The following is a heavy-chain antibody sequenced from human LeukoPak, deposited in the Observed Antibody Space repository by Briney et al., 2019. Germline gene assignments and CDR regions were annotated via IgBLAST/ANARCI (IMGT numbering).Heavy chain of an antibody. CDR3: ASETGNYYDSSGYYAY. CDR2: IYYSGST. J-gene: IGHJ4*02. D-gene: IGHD3-22*01. Sequence: SETLSLTCTVSGGSISSYYWSWIRQPAGKGLEWIGYIYYSGSTNYNPSLKSRVTISVDTSKNQFSLKLSSVTAADTAVYYCASETGNYYDSSGYYAYWGQGTLVTVSS. CDR1: GGSISSYY. V-gene: IGHV4-59*12.